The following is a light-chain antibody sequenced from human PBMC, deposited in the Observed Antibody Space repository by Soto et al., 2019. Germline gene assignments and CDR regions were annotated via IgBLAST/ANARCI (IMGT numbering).Light chain of an antibody. CDR3: SSHTGSSNFYV. CDR1: SSDVGGYNY. J-gene: IGLJ1*01. CDR2: EVT. V-gene: IGLV2-8*01. Sequence: QCVLTQPASASGYPGRSVTTSCTGTSSDVGGYNYVSWYQQEPGKAPKLMIYEVTKRPSGVPDRFSGSKSGNTASLTVSGLQAEDEADYYCSSHTGSSNFYVFGTGTKVTVL.